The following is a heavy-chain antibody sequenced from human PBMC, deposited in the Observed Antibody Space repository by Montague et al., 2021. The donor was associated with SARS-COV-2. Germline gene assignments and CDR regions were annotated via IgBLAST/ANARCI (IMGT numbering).Heavy chain of an antibody. J-gene: IGHJ3*02. Sequence: SETLSLTCSVSGGSISNYYWGWIRQPPGKGLEWIGTIYHSGSTYFNPSLKSRVTISVDTSKNQFSLNLSSVTAADTAVYYCAKVAGSHDTFDIWGRGTMVTVSS. V-gene: IGHV4-59*04. CDR1: GGSISNYY. D-gene: IGHD6-19*01. CDR2: IYHSGST. CDR3: AKVAGSHDTFDI.